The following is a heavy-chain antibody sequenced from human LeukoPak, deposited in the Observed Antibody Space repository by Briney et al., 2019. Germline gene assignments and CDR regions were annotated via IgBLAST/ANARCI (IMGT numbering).Heavy chain of an antibody. D-gene: IGHD2-15*01. V-gene: IGHV4-4*07. J-gene: IGHJ4*02. CDR1: GGSISGYF. CDR2: IHDNGDS. Sequence: SETLSLTCTVSGGSISGYFWSWIRQPAGKGLEWIGRIHDNGDSNHNLSLKSRVTMALDTSGNQVSLKLTSVTAADTAVYYCARAPSGCGATCPSDHWGPGTLVTVSS. CDR3: ARAPSGCGATCPSDH.